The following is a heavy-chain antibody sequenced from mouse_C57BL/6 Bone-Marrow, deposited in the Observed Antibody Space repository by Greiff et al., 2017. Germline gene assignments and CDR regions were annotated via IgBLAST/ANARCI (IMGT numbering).Heavy chain of an antibody. CDR1: GYTFTSYW. J-gene: IGHJ1*03. CDR3: ARPYYSNYWYFDV. CDR2: IYPGSGST. D-gene: IGHD2-5*01. V-gene: IGHV1-55*01. Sequence: VQLVESGAELVKPGASVKMSCKASGYTFTSYWLTWVKQRPGQGLEWIGDIYPGSGSTNYNEKFKSKATLSVDTSSSTAYMQLSSLTSEDSAVYYCARPYYSNYWYFDVWGRGTTVTVSS.